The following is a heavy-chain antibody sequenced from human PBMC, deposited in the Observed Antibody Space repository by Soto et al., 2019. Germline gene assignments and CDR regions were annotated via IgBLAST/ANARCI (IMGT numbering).Heavy chain of an antibody. CDR3: ARGVISPQYFFDY. J-gene: IGHJ4*02. Sequence: SETLSLTCTVSGGSILNGGHYWTWIRQHPGKGLEWIGRIFFSGNTHYNPALKSRLTMSLDTSKSQFSLKLSSVTTADTAVYYCARGVISPQYFFDYWGQGTLVTVSS. D-gene: IGHD2-21*01. CDR1: GGSILNGGHY. CDR2: IFFSGNT. V-gene: IGHV4-30-4*08.